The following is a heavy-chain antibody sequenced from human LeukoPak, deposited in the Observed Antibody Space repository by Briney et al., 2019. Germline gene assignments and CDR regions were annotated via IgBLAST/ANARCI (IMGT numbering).Heavy chain of an antibody. Sequence: ASVKVSCKVSGYTPTELSMHWVRQAPGKGLEWMGGFDPEDGETIYAQKFQGRVTMTEDTSTDTAYMELSSLRSEDTAVYYCATGITMVRGGFDYYYGMDVWGKGTTVTVSS. J-gene: IGHJ6*04. CDR3: ATGITMVRGGFDYYYGMDV. CDR1: GYTPTELS. CDR2: FDPEDGET. D-gene: IGHD3-10*01. V-gene: IGHV1-24*01.